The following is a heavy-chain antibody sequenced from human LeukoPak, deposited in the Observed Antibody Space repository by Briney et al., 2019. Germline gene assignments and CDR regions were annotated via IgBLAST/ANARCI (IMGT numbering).Heavy chain of an antibody. V-gene: IGHV3-23*01. CDR2: IRGNGATT. Sequence: PGGSLRLSCAASGITFSSHAMTWVRQAPGKGLEWVAAIRGNGATTDYADSVRGRFTISRDKSKSTLYLQMNSLRAEDTAVYYCAKAYHDSGCLIDYWGQGTLVTVSS. CDR1: GITFSSHA. J-gene: IGHJ4*02. D-gene: IGHD6-19*01. CDR3: AKAYHDSGCLIDY.